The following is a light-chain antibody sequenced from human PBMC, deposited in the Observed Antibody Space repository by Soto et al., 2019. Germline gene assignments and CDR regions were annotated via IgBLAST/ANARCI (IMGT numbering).Light chain of an antibody. J-gene: IGLJ1*01. CDR2: DNN. Sequence: QSVLTQPPSVSGAPGQRVTISCTGGSSNIGAGYDVHWYQQFPGTAPKLLIFDNNNRPSGVPDRFSGSKSGSTASLTVSGLQTEDEADYYCNSYVAGSNVFGTGTKLTVL. CDR1: SSNIGAGYD. V-gene: IGLV1-40*01. CDR3: NSYVAGSNV.